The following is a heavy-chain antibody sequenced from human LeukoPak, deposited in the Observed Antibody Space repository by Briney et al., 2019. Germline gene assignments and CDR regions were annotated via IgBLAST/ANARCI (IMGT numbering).Heavy chain of an antibody. CDR3: ARDRPRSSSSDYFDY. CDR1: GFTFSSYA. J-gene: IGHJ4*02. CDR2: ISYDGSNK. V-gene: IGHV3-30-3*01. Sequence: GGSLRLSCAASGFTFSSYAMHWVRQAPGKGLEWVAVISYDGSNKYYADSVKGRFTISRDNSKNTLYLQMNSLRAEDTAVYYCARDRPRSSSSDYFDYWGQGTLVPVPS. D-gene: IGHD6-13*01.